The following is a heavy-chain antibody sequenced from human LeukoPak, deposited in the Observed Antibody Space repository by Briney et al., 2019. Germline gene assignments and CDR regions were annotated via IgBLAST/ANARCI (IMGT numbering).Heavy chain of an antibody. CDR3: ARDRDGYNLDAFDI. CDR2: IYYSGST. Sequence: KSSQTLSLTCTVSGGSISVGTYYWSWIRQPPGKGLEWIGYIYYSGSTYYNPSLKSRVSISVDTSKNQFSLKLSSVTAADTAVFYCARDRDGYNLDAFDIWGQGTMVTVSS. CDR1: GGSISVGTYY. D-gene: IGHD5-24*01. V-gene: IGHV4-30-4*08. J-gene: IGHJ3*02.